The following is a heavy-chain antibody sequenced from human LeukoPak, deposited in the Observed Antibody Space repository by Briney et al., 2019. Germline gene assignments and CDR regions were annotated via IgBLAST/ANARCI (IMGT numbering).Heavy chain of an antibody. CDR3: ARVPAAAGTPHFDY. D-gene: IGHD6-13*01. CDR1: GFTFSSYA. V-gene: IGHV3-7*01. CDR2: IKQDGSEK. J-gene: IGHJ4*02. Sequence: PGGSLRLSCAASGFTFSSYAMHWVRQAPGKGLEWVANIKQDGSEKYYVDSVKGRFTISRDNAKNSLYLQMNSLRAEDTAVYYCARVPAAAGTPHFDYWGQGTLVTVAS.